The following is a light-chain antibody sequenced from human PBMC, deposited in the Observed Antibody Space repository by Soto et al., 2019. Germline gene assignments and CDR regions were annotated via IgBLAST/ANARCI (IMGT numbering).Light chain of an antibody. Sequence: EIVLTQSPATLSLSPGERATLSCRASQSISNYLAWYQQKPGQAPRLLIYDASNRATGIPDRFSGSGSGTDFTLTISSLQSEDFAVYYCQHYNNWPPWTFGQGTKVDIK. CDR2: DAS. J-gene: IGKJ1*01. CDR1: QSISNY. CDR3: QHYNNWPPWT. V-gene: IGKV3-11*01.